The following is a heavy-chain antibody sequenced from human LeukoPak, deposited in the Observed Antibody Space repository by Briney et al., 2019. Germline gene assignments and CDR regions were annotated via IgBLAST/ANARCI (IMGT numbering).Heavy chain of an antibody. V-gene: IGHV4-39*01. D-gene: IGHD1-26*01. CDR3: ASQCELHQHDY. CDR2: IYYSGST. Sequence: SETLSLTCTVSGGSISSSSYYWGWIRQPPGKGLEWIGSIYYSGSTYYNPSLKSRVTISVDTSKNQFSLKLSSVTAADTAVYYCASQCELHQHDYWGQGTLVTVSS. CDR1: GGSISSSSYY. J-gene: IGHJ4*02.